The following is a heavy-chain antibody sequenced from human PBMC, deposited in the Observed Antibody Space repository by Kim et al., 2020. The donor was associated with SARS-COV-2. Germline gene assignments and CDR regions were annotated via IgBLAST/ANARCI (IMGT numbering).Heavy chain of an antibody. D-gene: IGHD2-21*02. CDR1: GFTFSSYS. CDR2: ISSSSSYI. V-gene: IGHV3-21*01. J-gene: IGHJ6*02. CDR3: ARDPSCGGDCYSSYYYYYYGMDV. Sequence: GGSLRLSCAASGFTFSSYSMNWLRQAPGKGLEWVSSISSSSSYIYYADSVKGRFTISRDNAKNSLYLQMNSLRAEDTAVYYCARDPSCGGDCYSSYYYYYYGMDVWGQGTTVTVSS.